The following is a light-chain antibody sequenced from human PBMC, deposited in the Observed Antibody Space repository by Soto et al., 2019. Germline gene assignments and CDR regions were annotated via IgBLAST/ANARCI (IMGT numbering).Light chain of an antibody. Sequence: QSALTQPASVSGSPGQSITICCTGTSSDVGAYSFVSWHQQHPGKAPKLRIYSVYDRPSGISYRFSGSKSGNTASLTISGLQGEDQADYYCSAYTISRTYVFGPGTKGTAL. CDR3: SAYTISRTYV. V-gene: IGLV2-14*03. CDR1: SSDVGAYSF. J-gene: IGLJ1*01. CDR2: SVY.